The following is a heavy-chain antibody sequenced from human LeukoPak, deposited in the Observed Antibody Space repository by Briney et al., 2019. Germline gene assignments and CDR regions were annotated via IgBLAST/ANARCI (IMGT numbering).Heavy chain of an antibody. Sequence: SETLSLTCAVYGGSFSGYYWSWIRQPPGKGLEWIGEINHSGSTNYNPSLKSRVTISVDTSKNQFSLKLSSVTAADTAVYYCARKGYSSSSLYYYYYYMDVWGKGTTVTVSS. D-gene: IGHD6-6*01. CDR3: ARKGYSSSSLYYYYYYMDV. CDR2: INHSGST. J-gene: IGHJ6*03. CDR1: GGSFSGYY. V-gene: IGHV4-34*01.